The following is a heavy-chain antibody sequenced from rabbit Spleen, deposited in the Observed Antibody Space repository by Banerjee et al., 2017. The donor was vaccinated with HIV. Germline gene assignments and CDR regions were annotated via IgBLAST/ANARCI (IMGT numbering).Heavy chain of an antibody. CDR1: GFSFSSSYD. CDR3: ARDTGSSFSTYGMDL. Sequence: QSLEESGGDLVKPGASLTLTCTASGFSFSSSYDMCWVRQAPGKGLEWIACIDTGDGDTYFANWAKGRFTISKTSSTTVTLQMTSLTAADTATYFCARDTGSSFSTYGMDLWGPGTLVTVS. J-gene: IGHJ6*01. V-gene: IGHV1S40*01. CDR2: IDTGDGDT. D-gene: IGHD8-1*01.